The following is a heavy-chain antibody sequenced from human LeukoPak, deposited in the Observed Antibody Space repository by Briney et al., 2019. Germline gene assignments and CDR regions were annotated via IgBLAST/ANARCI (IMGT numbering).Heavy chain of an antibody. CDR1: GYTLTELS. CDR3: ATGPPMGSSWSTNYYYYMDV. CDR2: FDPEDGET. D-gene: IGHD6-13*01. J-gene: IGHJ6*03. V-gene: IGHV1-24*01. Sequence: ASLKASRKVSGYTLTELSMHCVRQAPGKGLEWMGGFDPEDGETIYTQKFQGRVTMTEDTSTDTAYMELSSPRSEDTAVYYCATGPPMGSSWSTNYYYYMDVWGKGTTVTVSS.